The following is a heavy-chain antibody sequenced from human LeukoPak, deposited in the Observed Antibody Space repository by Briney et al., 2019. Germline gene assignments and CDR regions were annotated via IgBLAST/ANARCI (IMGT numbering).Heavy chain of an antibody. D-gene: IGHD1-26*01. Sequence: PGGSLRLSCAASGFTFSDYYMSWIRQPPGKGLEWIGSFYYSGSTYYNPSLKSRVTVSVDTAKNQFSLKLSSVTAADTAVYYCASCSSGSYYRFDYWGQGTLVTVSS. J-gene: IGHJ4*02. CDR3: ASCSSGSYYRFDY. CDR2: FYYSGST. V-gene: IGHV4-38-2*01. CDR1: GFTFSDYY.